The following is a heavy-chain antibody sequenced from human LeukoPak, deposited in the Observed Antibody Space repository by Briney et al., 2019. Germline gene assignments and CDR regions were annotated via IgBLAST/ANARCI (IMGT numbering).Heavy chain of an antibody. CDR1: GFTFSSFR. CDR3: VRDPGRSSNY. CDR2: ISVTSEK. J-gene: IGHJ4*02. D-gene: IGHD1-26*01. V-gene: IGHV3-48*02. Sequence: GGSPRLSCAASGFTFSSFRMNWVRQAPGKGLEWLSDISVTSEKSYAASVKGRFTISRDNAKNSLYLQMNSLKDEDTAVYYCVRDPGRSSNYWGQGTLVTVSS.